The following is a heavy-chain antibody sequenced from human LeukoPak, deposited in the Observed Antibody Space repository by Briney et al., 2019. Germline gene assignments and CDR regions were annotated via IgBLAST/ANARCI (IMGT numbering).Heavy chain of an antibody. CDR3: ARQGGYSSGWHPNWFDP. J-gene: IGHJ5*02. V-gene: IGHV4-34*01. Sequence: KPSETLSLTCAVYGGSFSGYYWSWIRQPPVKGLEWIGEINHSGSTNYNPSLKSRVTISVDTSKNQFSLKLSSVTAADTAVYYCARQGGYSSGWHPNWFDPWGQGTLVTVSS. CDR2: INHSGST. CDR1: GGSFSGYY. D-gene: IGHD6-19*01.